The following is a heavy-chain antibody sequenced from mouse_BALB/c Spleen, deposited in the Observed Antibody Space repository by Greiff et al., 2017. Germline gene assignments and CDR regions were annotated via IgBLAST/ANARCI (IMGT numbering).Heavy chain of an antibody. V-gene: IGHV7-1*02. D-gene: IGHD2-14*01. CDR1: GFTFSDFY. CDR3: ARDNYRYDDYYAMDY. Sequence: EVHLVESGGGLVQPGGSLRLSCATSGFTFSDFYMEWVRQPPGKRLEWIAASRNKANDYTTEYSASVKGRFIVSRDTSQSILYLQMNALRAEDTAIYYCARDNYRYDDYYAMDYWGQGTSVTVSS. CDR2: SRNKANDYTT. J-gene: IGHJ4*01.